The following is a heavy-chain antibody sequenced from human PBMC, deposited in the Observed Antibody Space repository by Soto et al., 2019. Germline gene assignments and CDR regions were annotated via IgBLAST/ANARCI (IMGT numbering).Heavy chain of an antibody. Sequence: GGSLRLSCAASGFTFSSYGMHWVRQAPGKGLEWVAVISYDGSNKYYADSVKGRFTISRDNSKNTLYLQMNSLRAEDTAVYYCAKSEGVWNYVRDGMDVWGQGTTVTVSS. CDR3: AKSEGVWNYVRDGMDV. V-gene: IGHV3-30*18. D-gene: IGHD1-7*01. CDR1: GFTFSSYG. CDR2: ISYDGSNK. J-gene: IGHJ6*02.